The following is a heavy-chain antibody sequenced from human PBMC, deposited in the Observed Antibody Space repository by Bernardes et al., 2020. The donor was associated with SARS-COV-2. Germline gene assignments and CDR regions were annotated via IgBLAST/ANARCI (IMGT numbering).Heavy chain of an antibody. Sequence: GGSLRLSCAASGFTFDDYAMHWVRQAPGKGLEWVSLISWDGGSTYYADSVKGRFTISRDNSKNSLYLQMNSLRAEDTALYYCARGWNYGEYYFDYWGQGTLVTVSS. CDR1: GFTFDDYA. V-gene: IGHV3-43D*04. D-gene: IGHD1-7*01. CDR3: ARGWNYGEYYFDY. J-gene: IGHJ4*02. CDR2: ISWDGGST.